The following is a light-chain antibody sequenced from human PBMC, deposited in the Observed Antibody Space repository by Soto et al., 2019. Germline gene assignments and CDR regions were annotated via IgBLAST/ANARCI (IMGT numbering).Light chain of an antibody. CDR3: ALYLGGGITV. CDR1: SGSVSITSY. Sequence: QAVLTQEPSISVSPGGTVTLTCGLTSGSVSITSYPSWFQQTPGQAPRTLIYSTNTRSSGVSDRFSGSILGSKAALTITGAQAADESHYYCALYLGGGITVFGGGTQLTVL. V-gene: IGLV8-61*01. CDR2: STN. J-gene: IGLJ3*02.